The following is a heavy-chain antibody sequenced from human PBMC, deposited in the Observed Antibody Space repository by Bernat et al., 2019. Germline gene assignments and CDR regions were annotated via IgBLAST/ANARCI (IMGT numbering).Heavy chain of an antibody. CDR3: ARDRSYSSSRPKYYYYYGMDV. Sequence: EVQLLESGGGLVQPGGSLRLSCAASGFTFSSYAMSWVRQAPGKGLEWVSAISGSGGSTYYADSVKGRFTISRDNSKNTLYLQMNSLRAEDTAVYYCARDRSYSSSRPKYYYYYGMDVWGQGTTVTVSS. CDR2: ISGSGGST. D-gene: IGHD6-13*01. CDR1: GFTFSSYA. J-gene: IGHJ6*02. V-gene: IGHV3-23*01.